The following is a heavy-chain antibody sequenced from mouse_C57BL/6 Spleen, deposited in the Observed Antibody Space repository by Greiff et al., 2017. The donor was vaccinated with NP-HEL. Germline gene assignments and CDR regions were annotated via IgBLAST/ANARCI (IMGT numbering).Heavy chain of an antibody. Sequence: DVKLVESGGGLVKPGGSLKLSCAASGFTFSSYTMSWVRQTPEKRLEWVATISGGGGNTYYPDSVKGRFTISRDNAKNTLYLQMSSLRSEDTALYYCARQGGSRDLDVWGTGTTVTVSS. CDR3: ARQGGSRDLDV. J-gene: IGHJ1*03. V-gene: IGHV5-9*01. CDR1: GFTFSSYT. CDR2: ISGGGGNT.